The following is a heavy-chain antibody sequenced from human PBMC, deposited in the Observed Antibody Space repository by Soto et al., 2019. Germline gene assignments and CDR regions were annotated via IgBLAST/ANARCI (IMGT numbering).Heavy chain of an antibody. CDR1: GGSISSSSYY. Sequence: PSETLSLTCTVSGGSISSSSYYWGWIRQPPGKGLEWIGSIYYSGSTYYNPSLKSRVTISVDTSKNQFSLKLSSVTAADTAVYYCARSIPEQYQLLFRVDTAMVQPLDYWGQGTLVTVSS. J-gene: IGHJ4*02. CDR3: ARSIPEQYQLLFRVDTAMVQPLDY. CDR2: IYYSGST. V-gene: IGHV4-39*01. D-gene: IGHD5-18*01.